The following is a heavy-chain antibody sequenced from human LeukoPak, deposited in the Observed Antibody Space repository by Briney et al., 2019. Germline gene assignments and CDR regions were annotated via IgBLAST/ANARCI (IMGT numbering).Heavy chain of an antibody. J-gene: IGHJ6*02. CDR3: AKDQYDILTGSSYYYFGLDV. Sequence: AGGSLRLSCAASGFIFNSYGMHWVRQPPGKGLEWIAVIEYDGANKYYAESVKGRFTISRDNSKKTLYLEMNSLRPEDTAVYYCAKDQYDILTGSSYYYFGLDVWGQGTTVTVSS. D-gene: IGHD3-9*01. V-gene: IGHV3-30*18. CDR2: IEYDGANK. CDR1: GFIFNSYG.